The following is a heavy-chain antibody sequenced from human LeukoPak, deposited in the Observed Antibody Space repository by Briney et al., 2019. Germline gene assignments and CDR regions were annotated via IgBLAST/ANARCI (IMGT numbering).Heavy chain of an antibody. CDR1: GGSITGYY. D-gene: IGHD4-17*01. CDR3: TRRTTVTTLGY. Sequence: SETLSLTCTVSGGSITGYYWSWIRQPPGKGLEWIGYIYSTGSTNYNPSFRGRVTISVDTSKNQFSLNLSSVTAADTAVYYCTRRTTVTTLGYWGQGTLVTVSS. J-gene: IGHJ4*02. V-gene: IGHV4-59*01. CDR2: IYSTGST.